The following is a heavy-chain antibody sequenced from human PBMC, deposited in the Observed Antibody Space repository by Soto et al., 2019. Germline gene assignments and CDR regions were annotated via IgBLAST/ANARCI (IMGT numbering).Heavy chain of an antibody. CDR1: GGSISSGGYY. V-gene: IGHV4-31*03. CDR2: IYYSGST. J-gene: IGHJ4*02. D-gene: IGHD2-21*01. Sequence: SETLSLTCTVSGGSISSGGYYWSWIRQHPGKGLEWIGYIYYSGSTYYNPSLKSRVTISVDTSKIQFSLKLSSVTAADTAVYYCARVITIPVGYFDYWGQGTLVTVSS. CDR3: ARVITIPVGYFDY.